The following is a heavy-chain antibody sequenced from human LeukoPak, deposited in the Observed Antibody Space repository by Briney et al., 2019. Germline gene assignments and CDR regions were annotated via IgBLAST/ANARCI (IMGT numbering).Heavy chain of an antibody. CDR3: ARSPGDIVVVVAATSWFDP. V-gene: IGHV3-7*01. D-gene: IGHD2-15*01. Sequence: GGSLRLSCAASGFTFSSYWMSWVRQAPGKGLEWVANIKQDGSEKYYVDSVKGRFTISRDNAKNSLYLQMNSLRAEDTAVYYCARSPGDIVVVVAATSWFDPRGQGTLVTVSS. J-gene: IGHJ5*02. CDR2: IKQDGSEK. CDR1: GFTFSSYW.